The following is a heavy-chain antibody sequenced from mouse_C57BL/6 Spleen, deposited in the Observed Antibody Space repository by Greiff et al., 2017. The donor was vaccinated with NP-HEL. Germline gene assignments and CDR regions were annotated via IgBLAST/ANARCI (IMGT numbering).Heavy chain of an antibody. CDR2: IFPGSGST. V-gene: IGHV1-75*01. D-gene: IGHD2-5*01. J-gene: IGHJ4*01. CDR1: GYTFTDYY. CDR3: ARGSYYSNLYYAMDY. Sequence: QVQLQQSGPELVKPGASVKISCKASGYTFTDYYINWVKQRPGQGLEWIGWIFPGSGSTYYNEKFKGKATLTVDKSSSTAYMLLSSLTSEDSAVYFCARGSYYSNLYYAMDYWGQGTSVTVSS.